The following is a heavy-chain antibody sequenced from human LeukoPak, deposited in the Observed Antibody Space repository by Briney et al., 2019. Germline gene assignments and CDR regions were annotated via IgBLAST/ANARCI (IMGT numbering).Heavy chain of an antibody. Sequence: GRSLRLSCVASGFSFISYTMHWVRQAPGKGLEWVAVMSYDGSHKYLADSVKGRFTISRDNSKNTLYLQMNSLRVEDTAIYYCARDVGGYAFDYWGQGTLVTVSS. V-gene: IGHV3-30*04. CDR3: ARDVGGYAFDY. J-gene: IGHJ4*02. CDR1: GFSFISYT. CDR2: MSYDGSHK. D-gene: IGHD5-12*01.